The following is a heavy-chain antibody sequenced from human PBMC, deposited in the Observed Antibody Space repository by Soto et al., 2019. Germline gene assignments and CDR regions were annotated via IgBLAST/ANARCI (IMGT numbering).Heavy chain of an antibody. CDR1: GDSITNSDYY. J-gene: IGHJ6*02. Sequence: SETLSLTCTVSGDSITNSDYYWNWIRQSPGKGLEWIASIDYSGNTYYNPSLKSRVVISADTSKNLFSLKPSDTAIYYCARRRRINAGMDVWGQGTTVTVSS. CDR3: INAGMDV. V-gene: IGHV4-30-4*02. D-gene: IGHD2-21*01. CDR2: IDYSGNT.